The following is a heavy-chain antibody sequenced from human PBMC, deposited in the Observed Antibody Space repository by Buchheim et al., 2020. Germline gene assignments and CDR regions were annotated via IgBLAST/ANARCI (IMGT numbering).Heavy chain of an antibody. Sequence: QVHLQESGPGLVKPSETLSLTCNVSGGSIKTYYWSWIRQAAGKGLELVGRIYRSGNANYSPSLRSRVTMSVDTSSNQVFLRLTSVTAADTAVYFCAREVKAAIPDYWGQG. J-gene: IGHJ4*02. V-gene: IGHV4-4*07. CDR1: GGSIKTYY. CDR2: IYRSGNA. CDR3: AREVKAAIPDY. D-gene: IGHD2-21*02.